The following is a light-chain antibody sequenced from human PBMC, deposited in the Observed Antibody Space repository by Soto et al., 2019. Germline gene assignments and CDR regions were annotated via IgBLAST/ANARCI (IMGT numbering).Light chain of an antibody. V-gene: IGKV1-12*01. CDR1: QGISSW. CDR3: QQHNSFSIT. CDR2: EAS. Sequence: DIQITHSPSSVSASVIEGVTIICRASQGISSWLAWYQQKPGKAPKLLIYEASTLQSGVPSRFSGSGSGTEFTLTINSLQADDFATYYCQQHNSFSITFGQGTRLEIK. J-gene: IGKJ5*01.